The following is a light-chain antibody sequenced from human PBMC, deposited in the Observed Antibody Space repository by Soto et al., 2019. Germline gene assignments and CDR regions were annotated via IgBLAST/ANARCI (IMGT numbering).Light chain of an antibody. Sequence: QSVLTQPPSASGTPGQRVTISCSGSSSNIGSRYVYWYQQLPGTAPKLLIYNSNQRPSRVPDRFSGSKSGISASLAISGLRSEDEADYYCAARDDSLSVPVFGGGTKVTVL. CDR1: SSNIGSRY. J-gene: IGLJ2*01. CDR2: NSN. V-gene: IGLV1-47*01. CDR3: AARDDSLSVPV.